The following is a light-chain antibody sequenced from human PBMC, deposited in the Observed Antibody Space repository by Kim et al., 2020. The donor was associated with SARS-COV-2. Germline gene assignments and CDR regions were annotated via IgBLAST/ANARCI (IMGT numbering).Light chain of an antibody. CDR2: ANN. CDR3: GTWDNSLNGLI. V-gene: IGLV1-51*01. J-gene: IGLJ2*01. CDR1: NSNFGKNY. Sequence: GHKVPISCSGSNSNFGKNYVSWYQQVPGTAPKLLIYANNKRHSGIPDRFSGSKSGTSATLDITGLQTGDEAEYYCGTWDNSLNGLIFGGGTQLTVL.